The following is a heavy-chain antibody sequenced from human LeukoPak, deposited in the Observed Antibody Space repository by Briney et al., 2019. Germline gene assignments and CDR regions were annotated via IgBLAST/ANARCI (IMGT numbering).Heavy chain of an antibody. CDR1: GFTVSSTY. CDR2: IYDGGST. Sequence: PGGSLRLSCAASGFTVSSTYMSWVRQAPGKGLEWVSVIYDGGSTYYADSVKGRFTISRDNSKNTLYLHMNSLRADDTAVYYCARDTGYTAIAVDWGQGTLVTASS. J-gene: IGHJ4*02. CDR3: ARDTGYTAIAVD. D-gene: IGHD6-19*01. V-gene: IGHV3-53*01.